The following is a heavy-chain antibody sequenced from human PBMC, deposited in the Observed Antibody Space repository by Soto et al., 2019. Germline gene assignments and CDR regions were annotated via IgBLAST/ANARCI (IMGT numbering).Heavy chain of an antibody. J-gene: IGHJ6*02. D-gene: IGHD3-3*01. CDR3: AKGSLRFLEWLYYYYGMDV. CDR1: GFTFSSYC. Sequence: GGSLRLSCAASGFTFSSYCMHWVRQAPGKGLEWVAVISYDGSNKYYADSVKGRFTISRDNSKNTLYLQMNSLRAEDTAVYYCAKGSLRFLEWLYYYYGMDVWGQGTTVTVSS. CDR2: ISYDGSNK. V-gene: IGHV3-30*18.